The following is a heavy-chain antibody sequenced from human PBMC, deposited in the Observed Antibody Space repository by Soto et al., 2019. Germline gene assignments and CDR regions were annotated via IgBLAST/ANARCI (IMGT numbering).Heavy chain of an antibody. CDR1: GFTLGGHT. D-gene: IGHD2-15*01. CDR2: ISSSSTYI. Sequence: GGSLRLSCAASGFTLGGHTMKWVRQAPGEGLEWVSSISSSSTYIYYADSVKGRFTISRDNAKNSLYLQMNSLRAEDTAVYYCALVGGTEYYYYYYIDVWGKGTTVTVSS. J-gene: IGHJ6*03. CDR3: ALVGGTEYYYYYYIDV. V-gene: IGHV3-21*01.